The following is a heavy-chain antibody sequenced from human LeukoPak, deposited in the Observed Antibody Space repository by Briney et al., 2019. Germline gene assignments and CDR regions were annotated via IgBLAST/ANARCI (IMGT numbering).Heavy chain of an antibody. D-gene: IGHD4-17*01. CDR1: GGSISSSSYY. J-gene: IGHJ4*02. V-gene: IGHV4-61*02. CDR3: ARRGSTTEDY. CDR2: IYTSGIT. Sequence: SETLSLTCTVSGGSISSSSYYWGWIRQPAGTGLEWIGRIYTSGITSYNPSLKSRVTISVDTSKNQFSLKLSSVTAADTAVYYCARRGSTTEDYWGQGTLGTVSS.